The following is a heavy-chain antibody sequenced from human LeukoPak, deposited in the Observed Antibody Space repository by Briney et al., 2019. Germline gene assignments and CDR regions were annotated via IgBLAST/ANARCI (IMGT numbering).Heavy chain of an antibody. J-gene: IGHJ4*02. CDR1: GGSFSGYY. CDR3: ARGPIEVAGTTDY. Sequence: SETLSLTCAVYGGSFSGYYWSWIRQPPGKGLEWIGEVNHSGSTNYNPSLKSRVTISVDTSKNQFSLKLSSVTAADTAVYYCARGPIEVAGTTDYWGQGTLVTVSS. V-gene: IGHV4-34*01. CDR2: VNHSGST. D-gene: IGHD6-19*01.